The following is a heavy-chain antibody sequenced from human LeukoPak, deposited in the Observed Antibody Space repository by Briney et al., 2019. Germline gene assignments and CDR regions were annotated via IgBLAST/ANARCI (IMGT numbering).Heavy chain of an antibody. J-gene: IGHJ4*02. CDR3: ARDFGYSSSWYVYFDY. CDR2: ISAYNGNT. Sequence: ASVKVSCTASGYTFTSYGISWVRQAPGQGLEWVGWISAYNGNTNYAQKLQGRVTMTTDTSTSTAYMELRSLRSDDTAVYYCARDFGYSSSWYVYFDYWGQGTLVTVSS. CDR1: GYTFTSYG. V-gene: IGHV1-18*01. D-gene: IGHD6-13*01.